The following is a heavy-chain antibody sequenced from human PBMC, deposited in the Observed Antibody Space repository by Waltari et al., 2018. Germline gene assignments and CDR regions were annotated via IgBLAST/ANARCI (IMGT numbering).Heavy chain of an antibody. CDR1: GFTFSSYA. J-gene: IGHJ4*02. CDR2: ISGSGGST. D-gene: IGHD3-10*01. CDR3: AKDPLPNYYGSGSYFDY. V-gene: IGHV3-23*01. Sequence: EVQLLESGGGLVQPGGSLRLSCAASGFTFSSYAIGWVRQAPGKGLEWVSAISGSGGSTYYADSVKGRFTISRDNSKNTLYLQMNSLRAEDTAVYYCAKDPLPNYYGSGSYFDYWGQGTLVTVSS.